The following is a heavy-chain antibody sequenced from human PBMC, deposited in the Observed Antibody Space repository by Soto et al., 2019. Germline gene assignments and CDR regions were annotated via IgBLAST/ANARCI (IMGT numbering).Heavy chain of an antibody. V-gene: IGHV3-7*01. CDR3: ARWGPGDYYDSSGYCDY. CDR2: IKQDGSEK. Sequence: GGSLRLSCAASGFTFSSYWMSWVRQAPGRGLEWVANIKQDGSEKYYVDSVKGRFTISRDNAKNSPYLQMNSLRAEDTAVYYCARWGPGDYYDSSGYCDYWGQGTLVTVSS. CDR1: GFTFSSYW. J-gene: IGHJ4*02. D-gene: IGHD3-22*01.